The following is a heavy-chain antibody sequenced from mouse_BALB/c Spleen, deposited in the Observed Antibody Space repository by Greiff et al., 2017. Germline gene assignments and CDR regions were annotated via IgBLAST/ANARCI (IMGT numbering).Heavy chain of an antibody. V-gene: IGHV5-9-4*01. J-gene: IGHJ1*01. Sequence: EVKLMESGGGLVKPGGSLKLSCAASGFTFSSYAMSWVRQSPEKRLEWVAEISSGGSYTYYPDTVTGRFTISRDNAKNTLYLEMSSLRSEDTAMYYCARRLLRRYFDVWGAGTTVTVSS. CDR2: ISSGGSYT. CDR3: ARRLLRRYFDV. D-gene: IGHD1-1*01. CDR1: GFTFSSYA.